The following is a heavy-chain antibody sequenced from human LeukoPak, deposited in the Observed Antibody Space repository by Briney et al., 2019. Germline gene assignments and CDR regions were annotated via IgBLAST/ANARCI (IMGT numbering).Heavy chain of an antibody. CDR1: GFTFSSYA. D-gene: IGHD2-15*01. CDR3: ARALGGGNYYDY. J-gene: IGHJ4*02. Sequence: PGGSLRLSCAASGFTFSSYAMSWVRQAPGKGLEWVSAISGSGGSTYYADSVKGRFTISRDNSKNTLYLQMNSLRAEDTAVYYCARALGGGNYYDYWGQGTLVTVSS. CDR2: ISGSGGST. V-gene: IGHV3-23*01.